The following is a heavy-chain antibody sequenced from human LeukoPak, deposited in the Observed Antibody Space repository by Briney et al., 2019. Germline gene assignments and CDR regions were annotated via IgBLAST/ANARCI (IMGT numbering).Heavy chain of an antibody. CDR3: ARSSGDSSGYDYYYGMDV. D-gene: IGHD3-22*01. CDR2: IDPGDSDT. J-gene: IGHJ6*02. CDR1: GYSFTSYW. V-gene: IGHV5-51*01. Sequence: GESLKISCKGSGYSFTSYWIGWVRQMPGKGLEWMGIIDPGDSDTRYSPSFQGQVTISADKSISTAYLQWSSLKASDTAMYYCARSSGDSSGYDYYYGMDVWGQGTTVTVSS.